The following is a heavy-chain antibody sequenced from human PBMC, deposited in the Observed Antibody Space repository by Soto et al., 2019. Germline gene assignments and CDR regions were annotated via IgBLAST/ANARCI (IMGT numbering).Heavy chain of an antibody. CDR1: GGSITNSY. Sequence: VQLQESGPGLVKPSETLSLPCTVSGGSITNSYWSWIRQPPGKGLALIGYIYYRGSTNYSPSLKSRVTISVDTSKNQFSLNLRSVTAADTAVYFCARRSYFDSTGFHWYFDLWGRGTLVTVSS. V-gene: IGHV4-59*01. CDR2: IYYRGST. D-gene: IGHD3-22*01. J-gene: IGHJ2*01. CDR3: ARRSYFDSTGFHWYFDL.